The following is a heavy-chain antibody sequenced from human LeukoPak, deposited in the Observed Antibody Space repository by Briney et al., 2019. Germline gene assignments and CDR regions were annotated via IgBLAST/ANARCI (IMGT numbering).Heavy chain of an antibody. D-gene: IGHD3-16*01. CDR3: ARQRIWGFEY. V-gene: IGHV4-59*07. CDR1: GGSISSYY. J-gene: IGHJ4*02. CDR2: IVYSGST. Sequence: SDTLSLACTVSGGSISSYYWSWIRQPPGKGLEWIGYIVYSGSTNYKPSLKSGVPISVDTSRNQFILNLSAVTPADPPCIYLARQRIWGFEYWGQGAMVTVSS.